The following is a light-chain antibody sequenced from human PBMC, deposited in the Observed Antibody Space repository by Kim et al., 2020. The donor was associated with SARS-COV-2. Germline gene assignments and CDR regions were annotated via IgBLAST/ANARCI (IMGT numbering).Light chain of an antibody. V-gene: IGKV3-11*01. CDR1: QGISTY. Sequence: EIVLTQSPATLSLSPGERATLSCRASQGISTYLAWYQQKPGQAPRLLIYDASYRASDIPTRFSGTGSGTDFTLPISSLEPEDAAVYYCQQRYNWPPSWTFGQGTKVEIK. CDR3: QQRYNWPPSWT. CDR2: DAS. J-gene: IGKJ1*01.